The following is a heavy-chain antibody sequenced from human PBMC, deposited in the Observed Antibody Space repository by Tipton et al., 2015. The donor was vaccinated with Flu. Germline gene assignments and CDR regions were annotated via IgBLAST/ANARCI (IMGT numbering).Heavy chain of an antibody. CDR3: ATRGGFFGVVILDAFDI. V-gene: IGHV4-4*07. CDR1: GGSISSYY. D-gene: IGHD3-3*01. CDR2: IYTSGST. Sequence: TLSLTCTVSGGSISSYYWSWIRQPAGKGLEWIGRIYTSGSTNYNPSLKSRVTISVDTSKNQFSLKLSSVTAADTAVYYCATRGGFFGVVILDAFDIWGQGTMVTVSS. J-gene: IGHJ3*02.